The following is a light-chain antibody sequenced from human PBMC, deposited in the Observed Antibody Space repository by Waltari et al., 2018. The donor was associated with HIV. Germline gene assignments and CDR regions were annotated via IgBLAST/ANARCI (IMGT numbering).Light chain of an antibody. CDR1: QSVGRY. J-gene: IGKJ5*01. V-gene: IGKV3-11*01. CDR2: DAS. CDR3: QHRSNWPPVA. Sequence: EIVLTQSPATLSLSPGESTTLSCRASQSVGRYLGCYQQKPGQAPRLLSYDASNRATGIPARVSGSGSGTDFTLTINSLEPEDFAVYYCQHRSNWPPVAVGQGTRLEIK.